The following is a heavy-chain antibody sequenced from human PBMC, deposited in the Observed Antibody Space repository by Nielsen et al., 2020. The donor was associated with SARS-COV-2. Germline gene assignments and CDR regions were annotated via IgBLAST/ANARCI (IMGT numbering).Heavy chain of an antibody. CDR3: ARARATIFGLVMSYGMDV. CDR2: IEPSSGGT. D-gene: IGHD3/OR15-3a*01. V-gene: IGHV1-2*06. CDR1: GYIFTDYY. Sequence: ASLKDSCKASGYIFTDYYINWVRLAPVQGLEWSGQIEPSSGGTNYAQKFQGTVTMTRDASISTVYMELTSDDTAVYYCARARATIFGLVMSYGMDVWGQGTTVAVSS. J-gene: IGHJ6*02.